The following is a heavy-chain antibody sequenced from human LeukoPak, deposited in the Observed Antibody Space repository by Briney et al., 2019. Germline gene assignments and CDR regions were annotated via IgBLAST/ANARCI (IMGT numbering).Heavy chain of an antibody. J-gene: IGHJ6*02. CDR2: ISSSSSTI. V-gene: IGHV3-48*04. D-gene: IGHD1-26*01. CDR3: ARVRAGATKKYYYGMDV. Sequence: AGGSLRLSCAASGFTFSSYSMNWVRQAPGKGLEWVSSISSSSSTIYYADSVKGRFTISRDNAKNSLYLQMNSLRAEDTAVYYCARVRAGATKKYYYGMDVWGQGTTVTVSS. CDR1: GFTFSSYS.